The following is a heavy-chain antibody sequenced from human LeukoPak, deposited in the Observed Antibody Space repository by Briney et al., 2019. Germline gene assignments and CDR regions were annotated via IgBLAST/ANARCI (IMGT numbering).Heavy chain of an antibody. V-gene: IGHV3-11*04. D-gene: IGHD5-18*01. CDR3: ARTARHLDY. J-gene: IGHJ4*02. CDR1: GLTFSDPY. Sequence: GGSLRLSCEASGLTFSDPYMSWIRQAPGKGLECLSYISGSGTDINYADSVRGRFTISRDNAKSLLYLQMNDLRVEDTAVYYCARTARHLDYWGQGTLVTVSS. CDR2: ISGSGTDI.